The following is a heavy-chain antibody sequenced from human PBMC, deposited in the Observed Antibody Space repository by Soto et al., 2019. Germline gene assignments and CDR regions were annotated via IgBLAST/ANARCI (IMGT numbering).Heavy chain of an antibody. CDR3: ARCFIVVVPAALPQFDP. D-gene: IGHD2-2*01. CDR1: GAIFSSDA. J-gene: IGHJ5*02. CDR2: IIPIFRTT. Sequence: SVKVSCKASGAIFSSDAISWVRQAPGRGLEWMGGIIPIFRTTNYAQKFQGRVTITADESTSTAYMELSSLRSEDTAVYYCARCFIVVVPAALPQFDPWGQGTLVTVSS. V-gene: IGHV1-69*13.